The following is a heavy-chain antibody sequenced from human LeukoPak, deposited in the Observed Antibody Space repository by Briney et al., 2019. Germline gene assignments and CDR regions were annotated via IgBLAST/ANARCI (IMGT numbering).Heavy chain of an antibody. CDR1: GFTFDDYA. CDR2: ISWNSGSI. D-gene: IGHD2-15*01. CDR3: AKSLPSGETYYFDY. J-gene: IGHJ4*02. V-gene: IGHV3-9*01. Sequence: GGSLRLSCAASGFTFDDYAMHWVRHAPGKGLEWVSGISWNSGSIGYADSVKGRFTISRDNAKNSLYLQMNSLRAEDTALYYCAKSLPSGETYYFDYWGQGTLVTVSS.